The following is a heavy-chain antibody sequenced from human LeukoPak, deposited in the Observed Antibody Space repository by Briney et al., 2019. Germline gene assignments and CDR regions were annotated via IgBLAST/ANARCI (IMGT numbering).Heavy chain of an antibody. CDR3: AKLTRSSYSPFDY. V-gene: IGHV3-23*01. CDR1: GFTFSSYA. CDR2: ISGSGGST. Sequence: PGGSLRLSCPASGFTFSSYAMSWVRQAPGKGLEWVSAISGSGGSTYYADSVKGRFTISRDNSKNTLYLQMNSLRAEDTAVYYCAKLTRSSYSPFDYWGQGTLVTVSS. D-gene: IGHD2-15*01. J-gene: IGHJ4*02.